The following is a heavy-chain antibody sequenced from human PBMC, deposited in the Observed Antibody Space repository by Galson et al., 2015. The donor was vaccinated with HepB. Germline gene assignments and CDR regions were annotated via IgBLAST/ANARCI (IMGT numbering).Heavy chain of an antibody. J-gene: IGHJ4*02. CDR2: ISYNGDNK. Sequence: SLRLSCAASGFTFSHYPMHWVRQGPGKGLEWVTFISYNGDNKTYADSVKGRFIISRDDTRKTLYVQMNSLRVDDTAVYFCARGGSDEQLDYWGQGTLVTVSS. D-gene: IGHD3-16*01. CDR3: ARGGSDEQLDY. V-gene: IGHV3-30-3*01. CDR1: GFTFSHYP.